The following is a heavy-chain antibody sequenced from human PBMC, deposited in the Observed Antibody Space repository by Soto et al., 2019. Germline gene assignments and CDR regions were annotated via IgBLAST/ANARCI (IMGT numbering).Heavy chain of an antibody. CDR2: ITAYNGNT. CDR3: ASGRQQLAEDFVYSGNDGLDV. D-gene: IGHD6-13*01. CDR1: GYTSPTYT. J-gene: IGHJ6*02. V-gene: IGHV1-18*01. Sequence: QVQLVQSGAEVKRPGASVKVSCKASGYTSPTYTITWVRQAPGLGLEWMGWITAYNGNTNYGQKSTGRSTVTTDTSTSTCYMEPRGLRSDDTAVYYCASGRQQLAEDFVYSGNDGLDVWGQGTTVTVAS.